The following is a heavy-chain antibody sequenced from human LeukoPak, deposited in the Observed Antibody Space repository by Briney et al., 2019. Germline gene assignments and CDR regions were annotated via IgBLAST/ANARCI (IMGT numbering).Heavy chain of an antibody. CDR1: GFTFNYFW. CDR2: INHDGTAT. J-gene: IGHJ4*02. CDR3: ATVSEY. V-gene: IGHV3-74*01. Sequence: GGSLRLSCAASGFTFNYFWMHWVRQVPGKGPVWVSGINHDGTATYYADSVKGRFTTSRDNAKNTVYLQMNGLRAEDTSVYFCATVSEYWGQGTLVTVSS.